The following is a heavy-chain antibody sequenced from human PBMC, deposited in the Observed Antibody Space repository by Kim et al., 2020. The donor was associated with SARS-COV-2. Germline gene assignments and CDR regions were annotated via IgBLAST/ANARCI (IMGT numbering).Heavy chain of an antibody. CDR2: IYHSGST. Sequence: SETLSLTCAVSGGSISSSNWWSWVRQPPGKGLEWIGEIYHSGSTNYNPSLKSRVTISVDKSKNQFSLKLSSVTAADTAVYYCARGVYYDILEPRNWFDPWGQGTLVTVSS. J-gene: IGHJ5*02. CDR3: ARGVYYDILEPRNWFDP. V-gene: IGHV4-4*02. CDR1: GGSISSSNW. D-gene: IGHD3-9*01.